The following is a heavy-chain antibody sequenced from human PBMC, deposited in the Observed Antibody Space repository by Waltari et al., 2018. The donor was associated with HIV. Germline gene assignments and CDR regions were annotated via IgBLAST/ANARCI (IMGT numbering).Heavy chain of an antibody. J-gene: IGHJ3*02. D-gene: IGHD3-9*01. V-gene: IGHV4-61*02. CDR3: AREGGENYDILTGVDAFDI. CDR1: GGSISSGSYY. Sequence: QVQLQESGPGLVKPSQTLSLTCTVSGGSISSGSYYWSWIRQPAGKGLEWIGRIYTSGSTNYNPSLKSRVTISVDTSKNQFSLKLSSVTAADTAVYYCAREGGENYDILTGVDAFDIWGQGTMVTVSS. CDR2: IYTSGST.